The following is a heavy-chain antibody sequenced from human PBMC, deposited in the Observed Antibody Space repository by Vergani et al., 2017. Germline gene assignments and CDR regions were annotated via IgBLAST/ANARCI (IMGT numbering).Heavy chain of an antibody. Sequence: EVQLVESGGGLVKPGGSLRLSCAASGFTFSSYSMNWVRQAPGKGLEWVSSISSSSSYIYYADSVKGRFTISRDNAKNSLYLQMNSLRAEDTAVYYCARDCSLVNSGYDPYYYYGMDVWGQGTTVTVSS. CDR2: ISSSSSYI. D-gene: IGHD5-12*01. CDR1: GFTFSSYS. CDR3: ARDCSLVNSGYDPYYYYGMDV. V-gene: IGHV3-21*01. J-gene: IGHJ6*02.